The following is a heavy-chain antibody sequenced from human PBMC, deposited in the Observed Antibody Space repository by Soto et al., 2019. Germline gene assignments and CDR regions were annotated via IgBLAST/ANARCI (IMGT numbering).Heavy chain of an antibody. Sequence: EVQLVESGGGLVQPGGSLRLSCAASGFTFSDHYMDWVRQAPGKGLEWVGRTRNKANSYTTEYAASVKGRFTISRDDSKNSLYLQMNSLKTEDTAVYYCAHYSWLGELLGAFDIWGQGTMVTVSS. V-gene: IGHV3-72*01. CDR1: GFTFSDHY. J-gene: IGHJ3*02. CDR3: AHYSWLGELLGAFDI. CDR2: TRNKANSYTT. D-gene: IGHD3-10*01.